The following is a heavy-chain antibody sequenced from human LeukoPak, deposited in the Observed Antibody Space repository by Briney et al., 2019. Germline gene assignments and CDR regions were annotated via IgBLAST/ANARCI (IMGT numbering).Heavy chain of an antibody. D-gene: IGHD6-19*01. Sequence: SETLSLTCTVSGGSISSSSYYWGWIRQPPGKGLEWIGSIYYSGSTYYNPSLKSRVTISVDTSKNQFSLKLSSVTAADTAVYYCASLTVAAPRGAFDIWGQGTMVTVSS. J-gene: IGHJ3*02. CDR3: ASLTVAAPRGAFDI. CDR2: IYYSGST. V-gene: IGHV4-39*07. CDR1: GGSISSSSYY.